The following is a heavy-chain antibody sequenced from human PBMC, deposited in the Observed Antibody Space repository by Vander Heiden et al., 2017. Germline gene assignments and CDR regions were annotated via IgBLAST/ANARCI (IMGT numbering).Heavy chain of an antibody. CDR2: IEQGGSEK. V-gene: IGHV3-7*01. CDR1: GFTFSSYW. Sequence: EVQLVESGGGLVQPGGSLRLSCAASGFTFSSYWMSWVRQTPGKGLEWVANIEQGGSEKYYVDSGKGRFTISRDNAKNSMYLEMNSLRAEDTAVYYCARGYYGGDGAPWGQGTLVTVSS. D-gene: IGHD2-21*02. J-gene: IGHJ5*02. CDR3: ARGYYGGDGAP.